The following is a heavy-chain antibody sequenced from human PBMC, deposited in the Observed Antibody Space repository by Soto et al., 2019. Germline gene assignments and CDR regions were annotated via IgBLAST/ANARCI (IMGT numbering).Heavy chain of an antibody. CDR1: GYTFTRSG. J-gene: IGHJ6*02. CDR2: INPDNGNT. D-gene: IGHD2-8*02. V-gene: IGHV1-18*01. Sequence: GASVKVSCKASGYTFTRSGISWVRQAPGQGLEWLGWINPDNGNTNYAQHLQGRVSLTTDTSTSTAYMDLRSLRSDDTAVYYCARDQGITTGGVYSMYYYGMVVWGQGTTVNV. CDR3: ARDQGITTGGVYSMYYYGMVV.